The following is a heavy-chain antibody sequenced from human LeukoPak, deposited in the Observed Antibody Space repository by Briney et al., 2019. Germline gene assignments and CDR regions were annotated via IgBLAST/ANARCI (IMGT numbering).Heavy chain of an antibody. CDR3: ARRGGSGSYYPNLFDY. D-gene: IGHD3-10*01. Sequence: SGTLSLTCAVSGGSISSSNWWSWVRQPPGKGPEWIGEIYHSGSTNYNPSLKSRVTISVDKSKNQFSLKLSSVTAADTAVYYCARRGGSGSYYPNLFDYWGQGTLVTVSS. J-gene: IGHJ4*02. CDR1: GGSISSSNW. V-gene: IGHV4-4*02. CDR2: IYHSGST.